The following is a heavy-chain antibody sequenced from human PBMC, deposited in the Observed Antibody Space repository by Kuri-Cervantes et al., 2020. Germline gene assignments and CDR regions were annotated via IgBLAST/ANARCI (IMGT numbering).Heavy chain of an antibody. V-gene: IGHV3-74*01. J-gene: IGHJ4*01. CDR1: GFTFSSYW. Sequence: GESLKISCAASGFTFSSYWMRWVRQAPGKGLDWVSRIHPDGTTTTYADSVRGRFTISRDNAKNTLFLQMNSLRVEDTAVYYCVKDKTGAEDYWGHGTLGTVSS. CDR2: IHPDGTTT. CDR3: VKDKTGAEDY. D-gene: IGHD1-1*01.